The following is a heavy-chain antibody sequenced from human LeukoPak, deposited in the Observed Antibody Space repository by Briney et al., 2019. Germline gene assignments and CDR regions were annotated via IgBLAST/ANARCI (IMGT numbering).Heavy chain of an antibody. CDR1: GYTFTSYD. J-gene: IGHJ5*02. CDR3: ARGRDWLRWFDP. V-gene: IGHV1-8*03. D-gene: IGHD3/OR15-3a*01. CDR2: MNPNSGNT. Sequence: ASVKVSCKASGYTFTSYDINWVRQDTGQGLEWLGWMNPNSGNTGYAQKFQGRGTITRNTSISTAYMELSSLTSEDTAVYYCARGRDWLRWFDPWGQGTLVTVSS.